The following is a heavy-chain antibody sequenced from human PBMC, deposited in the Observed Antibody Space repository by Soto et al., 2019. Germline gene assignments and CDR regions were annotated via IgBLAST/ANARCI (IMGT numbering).Heavy chain of an antibody. Sequence: PGGSLRLSCAAPGFTFSSYSMNWVRQAPGKGLEWVSSISSSSSYIYYADSVKGRFTISRDNAKNSLYLQMNSLRAEDTAVYYCARDRYSSLSQFDYWGQGTLVTVSS. CDR2: ISSSSSYI. CDR1: GFTFSSYS. D-gene: IGHD6-6*01. V-gene: IGHV3-21*01. J-gene: IGHJ4*02. CDR3: ARDRYSSLSQFDY.